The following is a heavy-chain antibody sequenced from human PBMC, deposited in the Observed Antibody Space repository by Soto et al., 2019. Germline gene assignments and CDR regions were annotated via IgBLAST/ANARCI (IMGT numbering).Heavy chain of an antibody. D-gene: IGHD3-3*01. Sequence: GSLRLSCAASGFTFSSFWITWVRQAPGKGLEWVANINQDGSEKHYVDSVKGRFTLSRDNAESSVCLQMNSLRADDTAVYYCARDFGVQELDYWGQGTLVTVSS. CDR2: INQDGSEK. CDR3: ARDFGVQELDY. V-gene: IGHV3-7*01. CDR1: GFTFSSFW. J-gene: IGHJ4*02.